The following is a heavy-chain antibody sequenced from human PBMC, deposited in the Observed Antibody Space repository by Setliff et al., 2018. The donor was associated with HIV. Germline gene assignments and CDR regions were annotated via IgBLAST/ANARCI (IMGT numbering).Heavy chain of an antibody. CDR3: ARDTELAYVDY. CDR1: GFPFSAYI. Sequence: GGSLRLSCAASGFPFSAYIMNWVRQAPGKGLEWISYISGSSTTIYYADSVKGRFIISRDNAKNSLYLQMNSLRAEDTAVYYCARDTELAYVDYWGQGTLVTVSS. CDR2: ISGSSTTI. V-gene: IGHV3-48*01. J-gene: IGHJ4*02. D-gene: IGHD4-4*01.